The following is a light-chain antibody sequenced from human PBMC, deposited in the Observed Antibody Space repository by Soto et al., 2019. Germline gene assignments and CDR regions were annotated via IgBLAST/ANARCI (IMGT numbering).Light chain of an antibody. CDR2: DNN. Sequence: QSVLTQPPSVSEAPGQRVTISCTGSSSNIGAGYEAHWYQQVPGTAPKLLIYDNNNRPSGVPDRFSGSKSGTSASLAITGLQAEDEAEYYCQSYDSSLSGYVFGVGTKLTVL. CDR3: QSYDSSLSGYV. CDR1: SSNIGAGYE. V-gene: IGLV1-40*01. J-gene: IGLJ1*01.